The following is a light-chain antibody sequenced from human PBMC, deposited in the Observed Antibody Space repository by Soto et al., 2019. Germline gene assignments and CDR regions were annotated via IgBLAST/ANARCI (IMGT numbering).Light chain of an antibody. CDR1: QRVSSY. CDR3: QQRSNLQT. V-gene: IGKV3-11*01. CDR2: DAS. Sequence: EIVLTQSPATLSLSPGERATLSCRASQRVSSYLAWYQQKPGQAPRLLIYDASNRATGIPARFSGSGYGTDFPLTISCLEPEDFAVYYCQQRSNLQTFGQGTMAEIK. J-gene: IGKJ1*01.